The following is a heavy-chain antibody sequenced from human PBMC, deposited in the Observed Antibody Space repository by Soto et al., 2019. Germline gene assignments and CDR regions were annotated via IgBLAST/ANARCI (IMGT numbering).Heavy chain of an antibody. D-gene: IGHD3-3*01. Sequence: PGGSLRLSCAASGFTFSSYAMSWVRQAPGKGLEWVSAISGSGGSTYYADSVKGRFTISRDNSKNTLYLQMNSLRAEDTAVYYCARHAPYDFWSGPYYYYMDVWGKGTTVTVSS. J-gene: IGHJ6*03. CDR3: ARHAPYDFWSGPYYYYMDV. CDR1: GFTFSSYA. V-gene: IGHV3-23*01. CDR2: ISGSGGST.